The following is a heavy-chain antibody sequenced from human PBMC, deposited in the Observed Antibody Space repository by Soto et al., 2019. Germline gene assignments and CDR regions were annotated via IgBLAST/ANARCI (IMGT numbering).Heavy chain of an antibody. J-gene: IGHJ4*02. D-gene: IGHD3-22*01. CDR2: ISAYNGNT. CDR3: ARVDYYDSSGYLQYYFGC. Sequence: ASVKVSCKASGYTFTSYGISWVRQAPGQGLEWMGWISAYNGNTNYAQKLQVRVTMTTDTSTSTAYMELRSLRSDDTTVYYCARVDYYDSSGYLQYYFGCCDQGTLGTVSS. V-gene: IGHV1-18*04. CDR1: GYTFTSYG.